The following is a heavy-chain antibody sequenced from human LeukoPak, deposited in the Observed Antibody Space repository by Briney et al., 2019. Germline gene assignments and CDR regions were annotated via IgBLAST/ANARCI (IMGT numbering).Heavy chain of an antibody. CDR3: ARNRYGDYTLDY. D-gene: IGHD4-17*01. Sequence: ASVKVSCKASGYTFTGYYMHWVRQAPGQGLEWMGWINPKTGGTNYAQKFRGRVTMTRDTSISTAYMELSRVRSDDTAVYYCARNRYGDYTLDYWGQGTLVTVSS. CDR2: INPKTGGT. CDR1: GYTFTGYY. V-gene: IGHV1-2*02. J-gene: IGHJ4*02.